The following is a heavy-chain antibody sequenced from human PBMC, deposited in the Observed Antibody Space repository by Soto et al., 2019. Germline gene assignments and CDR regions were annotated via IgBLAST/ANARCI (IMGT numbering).Heavy chain of an antibody. D-gene: IGHD6-19*01. V-gene: IGHV1-18*04. CDR2: IRAYTGYT. CDR3: ARASDGYRSGWYVGYFDY. CDR1: GYTFTSYG. J-gene: IGHJ4*02. Sequence: QVQLGQSGGEVRKPGASVKVSCKASGYTFTSYGVSWVRQAPGQGLEWMGWIRAYTGYTNYAQKFQGRVTITTDTSTSTAYMELRSLISDDTAVYYCARASDGYRSGWYVGYFDYWGQGTLVTVSS.